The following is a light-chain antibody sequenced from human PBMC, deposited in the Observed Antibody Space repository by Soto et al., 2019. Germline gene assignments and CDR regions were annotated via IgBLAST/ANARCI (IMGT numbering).Light chain of an antibody. Sequence: QSVLTQPPSVSGAPGQRVTISCTGSSSNIGAGYDVHWYQQLPGTAPKLLIYANNNRPSGVPDRISGSKSGTSASLAITGLQAEDEADYYCQAYDSSLSGFYVFGTGTKLTVL. J-gene: IGLJ1*01. CDR3: QAYDSSLSGFYV. CDR1: SSNIGAGYD. V-gene: IGLV1-40*01. CDR2: ANN.